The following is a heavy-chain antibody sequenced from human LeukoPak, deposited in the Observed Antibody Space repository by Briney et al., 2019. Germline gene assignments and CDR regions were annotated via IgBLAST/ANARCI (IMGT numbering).Heavy chain of an antibody. CDR2: IGSGSTDK. Sequence: PGGCLRLSCAASGFTFSSDTMNWVRQAPGQGLEWISSIGSGSTDKYYADSVKGRFTISRDNAKNSLYLQMYSLRAEDTAVYYCVHGDSRDFWGQGTLVTVSS. CDR3: VHGDSRDF. J-gene: IGHJ4*02. CDR1: GFTFSSDT. D-gene: IGHD4-17*01. V-gene: IGHV3-21*01.